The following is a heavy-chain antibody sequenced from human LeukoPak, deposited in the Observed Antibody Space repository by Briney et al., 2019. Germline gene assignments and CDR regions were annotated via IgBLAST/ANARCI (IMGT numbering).Heavy chain of an antibody. CDR3: ARDRSPSGYCSSTGCYTGDY. D-gene: IGHD2-2*02. CDR1: GFTVSSNY. Sequence: PGGSLRLSCAASGFTVSSNYMSWVRQAPGKGLEWVSVIYSGGSTYYADSVKGRFTISRDNSKNTLYLQMNSLRAEDTAVYYCARDRSPSGYCSSTGCYTGDYWGQGTLVTVSS. CDR2: IYSGGST. V-gene: IGHV3-66*01. J-gene: IGHJ4*02.